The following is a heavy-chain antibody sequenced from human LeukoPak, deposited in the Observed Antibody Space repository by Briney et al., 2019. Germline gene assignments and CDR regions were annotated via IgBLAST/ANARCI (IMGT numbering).Heavy chain of an antibody. D-gene: IGHD3-3*01. CDR1: GDSISNYY. CDR3: ARHPRPAIHWYFDL. V-gene: IGHV4-4*09. Sequence: SETLSLTCTISGDSISNYYWSWVRQLPGKGLEWIGYIYPSGSTNYSPSLKSRVTISLHTSKNQFSLNLNSVTAADTAVYYCARHPRPAIHWYFDLWGRGTLVTVSS. CDR2: IYPSGST. J-gene: IGHJ2*01.